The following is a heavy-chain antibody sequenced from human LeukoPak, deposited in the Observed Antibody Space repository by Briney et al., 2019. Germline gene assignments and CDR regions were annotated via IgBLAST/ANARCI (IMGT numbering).Heavy chain of an antibody. CDR3: ARSSRNTGGGFDP. Sequence: ASVKVSCKASGYTFTGYYMHWVRQAPGQGLEWMGWINPNSGGTNYAQKFHGRVTMIRDTSSITAYMELSRLRSDDTAVYYCARSSRNTGGGFDPWGQGTLVTVSS. CDR2: INPNSGGT. CDR1: GYTFTGYY. D-gene: IGHD1-14*01. V-gene: IGHV1-2*02. J-gene: IGHJ5*02.